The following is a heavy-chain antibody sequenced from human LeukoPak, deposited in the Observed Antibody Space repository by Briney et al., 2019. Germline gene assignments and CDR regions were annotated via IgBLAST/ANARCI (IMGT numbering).Heavy chain of an antibody. CDR1: GFTFGRHW. Sequence: GGSLRLSCAASGFTFGRHWMSWVRQAPGKGPEWVANIKQDGSQRYYVDSVKGRFTISRDNGRNSLYLQMNSLRAEDTAVYYCARELYSGYGRFDYWGQGTLVTVSS. V-gene: IGHV3-7*01. CDR3: ARELYSGYGRFDY. J-gene: IGHJ4*02. D-gene: IGHD5-12*01. CDR2: IKQDGSQR.